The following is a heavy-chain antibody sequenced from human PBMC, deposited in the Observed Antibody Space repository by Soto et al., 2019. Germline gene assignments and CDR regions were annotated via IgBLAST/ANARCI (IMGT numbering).Heavy chain of an antibody. J-gene: IGHJ4*02. Sequence: SETLSLTCTVSGGSISSSSYYWGWIRQPPGKGLEWVGCIYYSGNTYYNPSLKSRVTISVDRSKNQLSLKLSSVTAADTAVYYCARAMTTVTTIDYWGQGTLVTVSS. CDR2: IYYSGNT. V-gene: IGHV4-39*07. CDR3: ARAMTTVTTIDY. CDR1: GGSISSSSYY. D-gene: IGHD4-17*01.